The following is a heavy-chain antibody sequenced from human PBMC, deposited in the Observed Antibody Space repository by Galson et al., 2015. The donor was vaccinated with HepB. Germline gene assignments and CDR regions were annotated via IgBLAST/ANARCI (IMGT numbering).Heavy chain of an antibody. Sequence: SLRLSCAASGFTFSSYSMNWVRQAPGKGLEWVSSISSSSSYIYYADSVKGRFTISRDNAKNSLYLQMNSLRAEDTAVYYCASAYSSGWYGTHDAFDIWGQGTMVTVSS. CDR3: ASAYSSGWYGTHDAFDI. D-gene: IGHD6-19*01. CDR2: ISSSSSYI. J-gene: IGHJ3*02. V-gene: IGHV3-21*03. CDR1: GFTFSSYS.